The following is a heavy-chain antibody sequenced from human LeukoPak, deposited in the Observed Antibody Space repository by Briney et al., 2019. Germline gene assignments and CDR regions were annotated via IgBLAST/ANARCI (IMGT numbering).Heavy chain of an antibody. J-gene: IGHJ5*01. V-gene: IGHV3-66*01. D-gene: IGHD5-18*01. CDR1: GFTVSNNY. CDR3: ARDLGSYVDS. CDR2: IYREDRT. Sequence: PGGSLRLSCAASGFTVSNNYMSWVRQAPGKGLEWVSIIYREDRTFYADSVKDRFTISRDNSKKTLLLQINSLRAEDTAVYYCARDLGSYVDSWGHGTLVTVSS.